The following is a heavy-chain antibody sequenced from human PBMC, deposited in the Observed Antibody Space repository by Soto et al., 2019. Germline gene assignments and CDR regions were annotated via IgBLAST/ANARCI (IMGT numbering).Heavy chain of an antibody. V-gene: IGHV1-69*13. CDR2: IIPIFGTA. CDR3: ARVRGSGSYYNLGYYGMDV. Sequence: SVKVSCKASGGTFSSYAISWVRQAPGQGLEWMGGIIPIFGTANYAQKFQGRVTITADESTSTAYMELSRLRSDDTAVYYCARVRGSGSYYNLGYYGMDVWGQGTTVTVSS. CDR1: GGTFSSYA. J-gene: IGHJ6*02. D-gene: IGHD3-10*01.